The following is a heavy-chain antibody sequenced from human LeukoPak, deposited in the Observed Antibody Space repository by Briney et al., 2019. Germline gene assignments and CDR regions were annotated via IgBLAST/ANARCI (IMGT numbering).Heavy chain of an antibody. Sequence: GGSLRLSCAASGFTFSSYSMNWVRQAPGKGLEWISYITSSSRTIYYADSVKGRFTISRDNAKNSLYLQMNSLRDEDTAVYYCARRGSTPGDYWGQGTLVTVSS. CDR3: ARRGSTPGDY. CDR2: ITSSSRTI. D-gene: IGHD6-13*01. J-gene: IGHJ4*02. V-gene: IGHV3-48*02. CDR1: GFTFSSYS.